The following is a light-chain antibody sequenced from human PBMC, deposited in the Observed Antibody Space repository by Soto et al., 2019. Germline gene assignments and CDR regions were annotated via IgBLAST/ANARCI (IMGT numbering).Light chain of an antibody. CDR1: SSDVGGYNY. CDR2: DVS. J-gene: IGLJ1*01. CDR3: SSYTTSNTRQIV. Sequence: QSVLTQPASVSGSPGQSITISCNGTSSDVGGYNYVSWYQHHPGKAPKLMIFDVSNRPSGVSNRFSGSKSGNTASLTISGLQSEDEAGYYCSSYTTSNTRQIVFGTGTKVTVL. V-gene: IGLV2-14*03.